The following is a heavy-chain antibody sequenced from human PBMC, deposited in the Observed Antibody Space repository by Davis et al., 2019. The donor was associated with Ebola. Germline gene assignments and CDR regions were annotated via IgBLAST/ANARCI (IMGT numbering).Heavy chain of an antibody. J-gene: IGHJ3*02. CDR2: INPNSGGT. CDR3: ARDRQWLARGAFDI. CDR1: GYTFTGYY. D-gene: IGHD6-19*01. Sequence: AASVKVSCKASGYTFTGYYMHWVRQAPGQGLEWMGRINPNSGGTNYAQKLQGRVTMTTDTSTSTAYMELRSLRSDDTAVYYCARDRQWLARGAFDIWGQGTMVTVSS. V-gene: IGHV1-2*06.